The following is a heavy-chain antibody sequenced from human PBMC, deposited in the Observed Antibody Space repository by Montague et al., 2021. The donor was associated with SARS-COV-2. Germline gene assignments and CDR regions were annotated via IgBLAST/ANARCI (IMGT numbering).Heavy chain of an antibody. CDR2: FYYSGGS. V-gene: IGHV4-61*03. Sequence: SETRSLTCTVSGASISTGSDYWTWIRQRPGRGLEWIGNFYYSGGSTYNPSLKSRVTTSADTSKNLFSLTLKSVTASDTAVYYCARDRGDIYGGNSAWFDPWGQGTLVTVSS. J-gene: IGHJ5*02. CDR1: GASISTGSDY. CDR3: ARDRGDIYGGNSAWFDP. D-gene: IGHD4-23*01.